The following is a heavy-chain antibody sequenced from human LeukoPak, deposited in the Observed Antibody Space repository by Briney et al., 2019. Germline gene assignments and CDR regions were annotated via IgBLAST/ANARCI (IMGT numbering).Heavy chain of an antibody. J-gene: IGHJ4*02. CDR2: ISVYNGST. Sequence: GASVKVSCKASGYTFANFGITWVRQAPGQGLEWMGWISVYNGSTNYVQNLQGRVTLTTDTSTSTAYMELRSLRSDDTALYYCARTCSSSSCYMVHWGQGTLVTVSS. V-gene: IGHV1-18*01. CDR3: ARTCSSSSCYMVH. CDR1: GYTFANFG. D-gene: IGHD2-2*02.